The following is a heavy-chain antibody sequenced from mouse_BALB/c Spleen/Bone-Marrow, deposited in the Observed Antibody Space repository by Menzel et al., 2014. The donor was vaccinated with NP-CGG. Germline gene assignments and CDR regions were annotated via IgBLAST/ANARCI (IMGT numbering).Heavy chain of an antibody. CDR1: GFTFTDYY. V-gene: IGHV7-3*02. J-gene: IGHJ2*01. CDR3: ARDKGNVFFDY. CDR2: IRNKANGYTT. Sequence: EVKLMESGGGLVQPGGSLRLSCATSGFTFTDYYMNWVRQPPGKALEWLGFIRNKANGYTTEYSTSVKGRFTISRDNSQSILYLQMNTLRGEDSATYYCARDKGNVFFDYWGQGTTLTVSS.